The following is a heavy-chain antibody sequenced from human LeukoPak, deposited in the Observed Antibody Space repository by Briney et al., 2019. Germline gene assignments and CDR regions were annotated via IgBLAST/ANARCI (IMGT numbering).Heavy chain of an antibody. CDR1: GFIFSNYW. CDR2: VNSDGSTT. V-gene: IGHV3-74*01. D-gene: IGHD3-10*01. J-gene: IGHJ5*02. Sequence: GGSLRLSCAASGFIFSNYWMHWVRQGPGKGLVWVSRVNSDGSTTTYADSVKGRFTNSRDNAKNTLYLQMNSLRADDTAVYYCTRHRGGALDPWGQGTLVTVSS. CDR3: TRHRGGALDP.